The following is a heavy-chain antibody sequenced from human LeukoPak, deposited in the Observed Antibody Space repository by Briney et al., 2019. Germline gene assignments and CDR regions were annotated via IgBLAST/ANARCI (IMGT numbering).Heavy chain of an antibody. CDR1: GGSFSGYY. CDR3: ARGGYDYVWGGYHSRRGFDP. V-gene: IGHV4-34*01. CDR2: INHSGST. J-gene: IGHJ5*02. D-gene: IGHD3-16*02. Sequence: SETLSLTCAVYGGSFSGYYWSWIRQPPGKGLEWIGEINHSGSTNYDPSLKSRVTISVDTSKNQFSLKLSSVIAADTAVYYCARGGYDYVWGGYHSRRGFDPWGQGTLVTVSS.